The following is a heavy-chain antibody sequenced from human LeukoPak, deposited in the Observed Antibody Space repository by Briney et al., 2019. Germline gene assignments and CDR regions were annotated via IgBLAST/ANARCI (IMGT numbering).Heavy chain of an antibody. CDR1: GFTFSSYA. V-gene: IGHV3-23*01. J-gene: IGHJ3*02. Sequence: GGSLRLSCAASGFTFSSYAMSWVRQAPAKGLEWVSAISGSGGSTYYADSVKGRFTISRDNSKNTLYLQMNSLRAEDTAVYYCAKGGYCSSTSCYSNAFDIWGQGTMVTVSS. D-gene: IGHD2-2*01. CDR3: AKGGYCSSTSCYSNAFDI. CDR2: ISGSGGST.